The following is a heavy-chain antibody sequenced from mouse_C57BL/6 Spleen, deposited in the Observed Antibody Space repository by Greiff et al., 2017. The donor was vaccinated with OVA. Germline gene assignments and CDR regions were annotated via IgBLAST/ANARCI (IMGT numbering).Heavy chain of an antibody. V-gene: IGHV1-82*01. CDR1: GYAFSSSW. CDR3: ATIDYGNYEAMDY. Sequence: QVQLQQSGPELVKPGASVKISCKASGYAFSSSWMNWVKQRPGKGLEWIGRIYPGDGATNYNGKFKGKATLTADKSSSTAYMQLSSLTSEDSAVDFCATIDYGNYEAMDYWGQGTSVTVSS. D-gene: IGHD2-1*01. CDR2: IYPGDGAT. J-gene: IGHJ4*01.